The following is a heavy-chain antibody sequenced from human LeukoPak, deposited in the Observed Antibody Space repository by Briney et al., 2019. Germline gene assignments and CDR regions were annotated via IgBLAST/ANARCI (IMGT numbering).Heavy chain of an antibody. CDR1: GGTFSSYA. D-gene: IGHD3-10*01. V-gene: IGHV1-69*06. J-gene: IGHJ4*02. Sequence: SVKVSCKASGGTFSSYAISWARQAPGQGLEWMGGIIPIFGTANYAQKFQGRVTITADKSTSTAYMELSSLRSEDTAVYYCARAYYYGSGRRYYFDYWGQGTLVTVSS. CDR2: IIPIFGTA. CDR3: ARAYYYGSGRRYYFDY.